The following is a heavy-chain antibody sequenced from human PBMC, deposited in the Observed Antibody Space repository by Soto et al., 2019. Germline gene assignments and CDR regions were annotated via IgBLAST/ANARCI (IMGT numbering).Heavy chain of an antibody. Sequence: PSETLSLTCTVSGGSISSYYWSWIRQPPGKGLEWIGYIYYSVSTNYNPSLKSRVTISVDTSKNQFSLKLSSVTAADTAVYYCAKMRNILTGYRGHFDYWGQGTLVPVSP. CDR1: GGSISSYY. CDR3: AKMRNILTGYRGHFDY. CDR2: IYYSVST. V-gene: IGHV4-59*01. J-gene: IGHJ4*02. D-gene: IGHD3-9*01.